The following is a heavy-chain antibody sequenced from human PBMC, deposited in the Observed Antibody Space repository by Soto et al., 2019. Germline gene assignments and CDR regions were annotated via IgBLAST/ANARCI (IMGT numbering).Heavy chain of an antibody. J-gene: IGHJ4*02. CDR3: ARRILSGPYPHYFDY. V-gene: IGHV3-53*01. CDR1: GFTVSSNC. CDR2: IYSAGNT. D-gene: IGHD1-26*01. Sequence: EVQLVESGGTLIQPGGSLRLSCAASGFTVSSNCMSWVRQAPGKGLEWVSLIYSAGNTFYADSVKGRFTISRDNSKNILYLQMNNLRAEDTAMYYCARRILSGPYPHYFDYWGQGTLVTVSS.